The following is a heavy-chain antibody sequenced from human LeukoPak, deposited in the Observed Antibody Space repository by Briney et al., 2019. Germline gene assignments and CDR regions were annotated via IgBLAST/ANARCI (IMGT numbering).Heavy chain of an antibody. Sequence: GGSLRLSCAASGFTFISYGMHWVRQAPGKGLEGVAFIRYDGSNKYYADSVKGRFTISRDNSKNTLYLQMNSLRAEDTAVYYCAKPKSGSLLLRSDYFDYWGQGTLVTVSS. CDR2: IRYDGSNK. D-gene: IGHD2-15*01. CDR3: AKPKSGSLLLRSDYFDY. J-gene: IGHJ4*02. V-gene: IGHV3-30*02. CDR1: GFTFISYG.